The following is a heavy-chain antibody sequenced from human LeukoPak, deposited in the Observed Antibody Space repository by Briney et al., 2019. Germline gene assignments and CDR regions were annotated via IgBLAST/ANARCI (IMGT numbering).Heavy chain of an antibody. V-gene: IGHV3-74*01. Sequence: GGSLRLSCAASGFTFSSYWMHWVRQAPGKGLVWVSRINTDGSSTSYADSVKGRFTISRDNAKNTLYLQMNSLRAEDTAVYYCARAGSWPGSGYNLPRPAEFDYWGQGTLVTVSS. D-gene: IGHD6-25*01. CDR3: ARAGSWPGSGYNLPRPAEFDY. CDR2: INTDGSST. J-gene: IGHJ4*02. CDR1: GFTFSSYW.